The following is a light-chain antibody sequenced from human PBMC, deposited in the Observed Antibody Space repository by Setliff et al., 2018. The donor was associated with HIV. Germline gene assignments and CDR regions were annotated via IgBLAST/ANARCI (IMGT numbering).Light chain of an antibody. J-gene: IGLJ1*01. CDR1: SSDVGGYNY. CDR2: EVR. V-gene: IGLV2-14*01. CDR3: CSYAGSSVYV. Sequence: QSVLTQPASVSGSPGQSITISCTGTSSDVGGYNYVSWYQQHPGNAPKLIIYEVRNRPSGVSNRFSGSKSGNTASLTISGLQAEDEADYYCCSYAGSSVYVFGTGTKVTVL.